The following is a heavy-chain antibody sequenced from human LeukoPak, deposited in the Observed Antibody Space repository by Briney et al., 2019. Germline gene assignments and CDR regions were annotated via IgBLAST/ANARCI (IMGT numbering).Heavy chain of an antibody. Sequence: SETLSLTCAVYGGSFSGYYWSWIRQPPGKGLEWIGEINHSGSTNYNPSLKSRVTISVDTSKNQFSLKLSSVTAADTAVYYCARGYHGSGSYGSSYNWFAPWGQGTLVTVSS. CDR2: INHSGST. J-gene: IGHJ5*02. D-gene: IGHD3-10*01. CDR1: GGSFSGYY. V-gene: IGHV4-34*01. CDR3: ARGYHGSGSYGSSYNWFAP.